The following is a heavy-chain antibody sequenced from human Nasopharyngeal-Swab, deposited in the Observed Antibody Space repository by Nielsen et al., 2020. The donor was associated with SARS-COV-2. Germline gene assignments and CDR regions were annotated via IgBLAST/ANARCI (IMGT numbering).Heavy chain of an antibody. CDR3: ARALYSSGWYFDY. V-gene: IGHV3-74*01. D-gene: IGHD6-19*01. Sequence: GESLKISCAASGFTFSSYWMHWVRQAPGKGLVWVSRINSDGSSTSYADSVKGRFTISRDNAKNTLYLQMNSLRAEDTAVYYCARALYSSGWYFDYWGQGTLVTVSS. J-gene: IGHJ4*02. CDR1: GFTFSSYW. CDR2: INSDGSST.